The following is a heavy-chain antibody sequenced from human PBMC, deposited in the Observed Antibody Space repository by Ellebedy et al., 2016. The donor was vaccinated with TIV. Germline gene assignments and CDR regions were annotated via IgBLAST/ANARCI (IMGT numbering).Heavy chain of an antibody. V-gene: IGHV1-69*04. CDR3: ATDLRYCTNGVCFKRYDAFDI. J-gene: IGHJ3*02. D-gene: IGHD2-8*01. Sequence: ASVKVSCKASGGTFSSYAISWVRQAPGQGLEWMGRIIPILGIANYAQKFQGRVTMTEDTSTDTAYMELSSLRSEDTAVYYCATDLRYCTNGVCFKRYDAFDIWGQGTMVTVSS. CDR2: IIPILGIA. CDR1: GGTFSSYA.